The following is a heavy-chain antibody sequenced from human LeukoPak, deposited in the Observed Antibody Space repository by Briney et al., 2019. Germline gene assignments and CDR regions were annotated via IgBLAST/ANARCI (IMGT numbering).Heavy chain of an antibody. CDR3: ALSEIYQNSGMDV. V-gene: IGHV4-31*03. Sequence: PSQTLSLTCTVSGGSISSGGYYWSWIRQHPGKGLEWIGYIYYSGGTYYNPSLKSRVTISVDTSKNQFSLKLSSVTAADTAVYYCALSEIYQNSGMDVWGPGTTVTVSS. CDR1: GGSISSGGYY. D-gene: IGHD2-2*02. CDR2: IYYSGGT. J-gene: IGHJ6*02.